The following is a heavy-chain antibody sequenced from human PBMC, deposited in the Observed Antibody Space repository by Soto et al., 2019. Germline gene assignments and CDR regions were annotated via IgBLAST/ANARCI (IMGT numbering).Heavy chain of an antibody. CDR3: ARAIHLDS. CDR2: IYYNGNT. J-gene: IGHJ4*02. V-gene: IGHV4-30-4*01. CDR1: GGSFSSGDYY. Sequence: QVQLQESGPGLVKPSQTLSLTCPVSGGSFSSGDYYWSWIRQPPGKGLEWIGYIYYNGNTYYNPSLNSRVTISVDTSKNQLSLKVRSVTAADTAVYYCARAIHLDSWGQGALVTVSS.